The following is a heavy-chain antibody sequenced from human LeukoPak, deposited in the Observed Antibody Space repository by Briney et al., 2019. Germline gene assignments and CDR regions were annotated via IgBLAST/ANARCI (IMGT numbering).Heavy chain of an antibody. V-gene: IGHV6-1*01. CDR3: ARAGGIYCSAGSCYGY. CDR2: TYYRSKWCN. CDR1: GDSVSSNSAA. J-gene: IGHJ4*02. D-gene: IGHD2-15*01. Sequence: SQILSLTCAISGDSVSSNSAAWNWIRQSPSRGLEWLGRTYYRSKWCNDYAVSVKSRVTINPDTSKNQFSLHLNSVTPEDTAVYYCARAGGIYCSAGSCYGYWGQGTLVTVSS.